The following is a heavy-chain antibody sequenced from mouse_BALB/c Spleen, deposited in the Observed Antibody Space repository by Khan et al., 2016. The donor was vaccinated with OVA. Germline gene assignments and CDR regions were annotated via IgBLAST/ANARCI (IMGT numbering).Heavy chain of an antibody. CDR3: TRYRIDY. J-gene: IGHJ2*01. D-gene: IGHD2-12*01. CDR2: INPTSGYT. V-gene: IGHV1-4*01. Sequence: VQLQQSGAELARPGASVKMSCKASGYTFTTYWMHWVKQRPGQGLEWIGYINPTSGYTDYNEKFKDRATLSADKSSSTAYMQLSSLTSEDSAVYYWTRYRIDYWGQGTTLTVSS. CDR1: GYTFTTYW.